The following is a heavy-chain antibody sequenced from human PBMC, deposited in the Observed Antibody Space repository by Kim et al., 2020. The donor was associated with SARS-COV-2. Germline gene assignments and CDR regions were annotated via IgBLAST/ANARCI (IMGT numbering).Heavy chain of an antibody. V-gene: IGHV1-69*13. CDR2: IIPIFGTA. CDR3: ARDDSLWFGDDRGGYGMDV. CDR1: GGTFSSYA. J-gene: IGHJ6*02. D-gene: IGHD3-10*01. Sequence: SVKVSCKASGGTFSSYAISWVRQAPGQGLEWMGGIIPIFGTANYAQKFQGRVTITADESTSTAYMELSSLRSEDTAVYYCARDDSLWFGDDRGGYGMDVWGQGTTVTVSS.